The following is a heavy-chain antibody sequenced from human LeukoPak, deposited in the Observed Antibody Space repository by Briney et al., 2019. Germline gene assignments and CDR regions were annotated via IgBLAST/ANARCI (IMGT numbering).Heavy chain of an antibody. D-gene: IGHD1-26*01. V-gene: IGHV3-64*01. CDR2: ISTYGGST. J-gene: IGHJ4*02. CDR1: GFTFSSYA. Sequence: PGGSLRLSCAASGFTFSSYAMYWVRQAPGKGLEYVSAISTYGGSTYYANSVKGRFTISRDNSKNTLYLQMNSLRAEDTAVYYCAKTRSIVDHFDYWGQGTLVTVSS. CDR3: AKTRSIVDHFDY.